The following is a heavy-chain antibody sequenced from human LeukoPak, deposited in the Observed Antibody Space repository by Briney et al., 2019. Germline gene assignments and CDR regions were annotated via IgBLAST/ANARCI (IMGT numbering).Heavy chain of an antibody. CDR1: GGSISSSSYY. J-gene: IGHJ4*02. CDR3: ARLMTTVTTLVVGLDY. D-gene: IGHD4-17*01. CDR2: IYYSGST. Sequence: SETLSLTCTVSGGSISSSSYYWGWIRQHPGKGLEWFGSIYYSGSTYYNPSLKSRVTISVDTSKNQFSLKLSSVTAADTAVYYCARLMTTVTTLVVGLDYWGQGTLVTVSS. V-gene: IGHV4-39*01.